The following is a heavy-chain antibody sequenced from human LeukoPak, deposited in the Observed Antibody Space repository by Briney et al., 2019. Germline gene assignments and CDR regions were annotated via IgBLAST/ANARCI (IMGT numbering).Heavy chain of an antibody. CDR2: IYYSGST. CDR1: GGSISSHY. V-gene: IGHV4-59*11. CDR3: ASSREYSYGQIDY. J-gene: IGHJ4*02. Sequence: SETLSLTCTVSGGSISSHYWSWIRQPPGKGLEWIGYIYYSGSTNYNPSLKSRVTISVDTSKNQFSLKLSSVTAADTAVYYCASSREYSYGQIDYWGQGTLVTVSS. D-gene: IGHD5-18*01.